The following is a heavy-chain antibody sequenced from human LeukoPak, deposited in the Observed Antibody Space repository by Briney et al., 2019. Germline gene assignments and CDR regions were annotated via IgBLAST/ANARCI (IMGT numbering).Heavy chain of an antibody. CDR2: ISGSGGST. D-gene: IGHD3-22*01. Sequence: GGSLRLSCAASGFTFSSYAMSWVRQAPGKGLEWVSAISGSGGSTYYADSVKGRFTISRDNSKNTLYLQMNSLRAEDTAVYYCAKDLPRNYYDSSGALDYWGQGTLVTVSS. J-gene: IGHJ4*02. V-gene: IGHV3-23*01. CDR1: GFTFSSYA. CDR3: AKDLPRNYYDSSGALDY.